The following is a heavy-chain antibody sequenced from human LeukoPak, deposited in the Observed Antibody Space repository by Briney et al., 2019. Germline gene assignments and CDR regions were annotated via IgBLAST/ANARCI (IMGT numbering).Heavy chain of an antibody. CDR2: VRYDGRNK. V-gene: IGHV3-30*02. CDR3: AKDTYYYDNSGYSGAFDI. CDR1: GFTFSSYG. J-gene: IGHJ3*02. Sequence: GGSLRLSCAASGFTFSSYGMHWVRQAPGKGLEWVAFVRYDGRNKYYADSVKGRFTISRDNSKNTLYLQMNSLRAEDTAVYYCAKDTYYYDNSGYSGAFDIWGQGTMVTVSS. D-gene: IGHD3-22*01.